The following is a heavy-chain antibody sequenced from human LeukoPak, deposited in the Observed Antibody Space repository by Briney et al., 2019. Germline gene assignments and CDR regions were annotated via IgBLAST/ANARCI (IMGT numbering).Heavy chain of an antibody. CDR1: GFTFSSYA. V-gene: IGHV3-7*01. D-gene: IGHD6-19*01. CDR2: IMQDGSDK. Sequence: PGGSLRLSCAASGFTFSSYAMSWVRQAPGKGLEWVANIMQDGSDKYSVDSVRGRFTISRDNAKNSLYLQMDSLRAEDTAVYYCVRTRGWAYFDYWGQGTLVTVSS. CDR3: VRTRGWAYFDY. J-gene: IGHJ4*02.